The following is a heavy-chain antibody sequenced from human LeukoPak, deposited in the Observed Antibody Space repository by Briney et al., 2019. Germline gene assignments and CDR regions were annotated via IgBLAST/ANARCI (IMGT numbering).Heavy chain of an antibody. CDR3: ARAVNGLTMVRGVRDYYYYMDV. CDR1: GGTFSSYA. Sequence: SVKVSCKASGGTFSSYAISWVRQAPGQGLEWMGGIIPIFGTANYAQKFQGRVTITADKSTSTAYMELSSLRSEDTAVYFCARAVNGLTMVRGVRDYYYYMDVWGKGTTVTVSS. J-gene: IGHJ6*03. V-gene: IGHV1-69*06. D-gene: IGHD3-10*01. CDR2: IIPIFGTA.